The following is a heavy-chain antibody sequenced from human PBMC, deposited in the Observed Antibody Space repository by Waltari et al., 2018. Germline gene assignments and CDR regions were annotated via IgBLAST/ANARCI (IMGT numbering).Heavy chain of an antibody. CDR3: ARDRRDDSSGYYEGGSDY. V-gene: IGHV1-69*13. Sequence: QVQLVQSGAEVKKPGSSVKVSCKASGGTFSSYAISWVRQAPGQGLEWMGGIIPIFGTANYAQKFQGRVTITADESTSTAYMELSSLRSEDTAVYYCARDRRDDSSGYYEGGSDYWGQGTLVTVSS. CDR2: IIPIFGTA. J-gene: IGHJ4*02. D-gene: IGHD3-22*01. CDR1: GGTFSSYA.